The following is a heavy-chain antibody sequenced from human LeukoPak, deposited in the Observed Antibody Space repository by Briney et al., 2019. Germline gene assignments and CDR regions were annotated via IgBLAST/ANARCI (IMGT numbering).Heavy chain of an antibody. CDR3: AKIHQNRVVVGAKGAFDI. CDR2: IGSSGGGT. V-gene: IGHV3-23*01. CDR1: GLAFNNYA. Sequence: GGSLRLSCEASGLAFNNYAMHWVRQSPGKGLELESGIGSSGGGTYYADSVKGRFTIPRDTSKDTVYLQMDSLRAEDTAIYYCAKIHQNRVVVGAKGAFDIWGQGTVVTVSS. J-gene: IGHJ3*02. D-gene: IGHD2-15*01.